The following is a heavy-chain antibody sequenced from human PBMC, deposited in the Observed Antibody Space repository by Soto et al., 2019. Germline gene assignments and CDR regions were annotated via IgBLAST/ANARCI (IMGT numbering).Heavy chain of an antibody. Sequence: SETLSLTCTVSGGSISSGDYYWSWIRQPPGKGLEWIGYIYYSGSTYYNPSLKSRVTISVDTSKNQFSLKLSSVTAADTAVYYCARHEGGFHPPFDYWGQGTLVTRLL. J-gene: IGHJ4*02. CDR1: GGSISSGDYY. CDR3: ARHEGGFHPPFDY. CDR2: IYYSGST. D-gene: IGHD5-12*01. V-gene: IGHV4-30-4*01.